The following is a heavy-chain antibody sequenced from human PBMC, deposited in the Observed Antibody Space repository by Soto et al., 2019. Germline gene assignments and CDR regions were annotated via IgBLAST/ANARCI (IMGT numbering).Heavy chain of an antibody. CDR1: GFTFSSYA. CDR2: ISGSGGST. J-gene: IGHJ4*02. Sequence: EVQLLESGGGLVQPGGSLRLSCAASGFTFSSYAMSWVRQAPGKGLEWVSAISGSGGSTYYADSVKGRFTISRDNSKNTLYLHMNSLRAEDTAVYYCATERWIALAGTAADFDYWGQGTLVTVSS. V-gene: IGHV3-23*01. CDR3: ATERWIALAGTAADFDY. D-gene: IGHD6-19*01.